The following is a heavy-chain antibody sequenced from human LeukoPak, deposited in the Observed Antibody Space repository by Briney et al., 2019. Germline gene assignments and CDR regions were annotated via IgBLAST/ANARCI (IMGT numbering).Heavy chain of an antibody. D-gene: IGHD6-13*01. CDR3: ARGISAPATWWFFDL. J-gene: IGHJ2*01. CDR2: ISGSGGST. CDR1: GFTFSSYA. Sequence: GGSLRLSCAASGFTFSSYAMSWVRQAPGKGLEWVSAISGSGGSTYYADSVKGRFTISRDNSKSTLYLQMNSLRAEDTAVHFCARGISAPATWWFFDLWGRGTLVTVSS. V-gene: IGHV3-23*01.